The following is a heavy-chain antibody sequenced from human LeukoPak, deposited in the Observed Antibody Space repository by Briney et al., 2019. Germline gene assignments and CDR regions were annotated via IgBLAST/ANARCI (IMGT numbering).Heavy chain of an antibody. CDR1: GFTFSGYE. D-gene: IGHD2-15*01. J-gene: IGHJ4*02. V-gene: IGHV3-48*03. CDR2: ISSSGSTI. Sequence: GRSLRLSCAASGFTFSGYEMNWVRQAPGKGLEWVSYISSSGSTIYYADSVKGRFTISRGNAKNSLYLQMNSLRAEDTAVYYCARVLARCSGGSCYSGLYYFDYWGQGILVTVSS. CDR3: ARVLARCSGGSCYSGLYYFDY.